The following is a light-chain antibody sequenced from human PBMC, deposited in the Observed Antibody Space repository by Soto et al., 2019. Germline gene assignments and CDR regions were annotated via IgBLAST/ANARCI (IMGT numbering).Light chain of an antibody. CDR3: HQYGSSAWT. Sequence: ILLTQSPAALCLSPVERATLSCRSSQSVSSYLACYQQKPGQAPRLLIYDASNRATGIPDRFRGSGSGTDFTLTISRLEPEDFAVYYCHQYGSSAWTFGQGTKADIK. V-gene: IGKV3-11*01. CDR1: QSVSSY. CDR2: DAS. J-gene: IGKJ1*01.